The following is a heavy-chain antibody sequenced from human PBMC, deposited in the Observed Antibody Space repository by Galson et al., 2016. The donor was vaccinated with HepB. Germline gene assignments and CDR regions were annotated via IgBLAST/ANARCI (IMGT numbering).Heavy chain of an antibody. D-gene: IGHD4-17*01. J-gene: IGHJ4*02. V-gene: IGHV3-30*18. CDR1: GFTFSSYG. Sequence: SLRLSCAASGFTFSSYGIHWVRQAPGKGLEWVAVTSSDGNNQYYGDSVKGRFTISRDNFRNTVYLQMNSLRIEDTALYYCAKGGAYGDSALFDSWGQGTLVTVSS. CDR2: TSSDGNNQ. CDR3: AKGGAYGDSALFDS.